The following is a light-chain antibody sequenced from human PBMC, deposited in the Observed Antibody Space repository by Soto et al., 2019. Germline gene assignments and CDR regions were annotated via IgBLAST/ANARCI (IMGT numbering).Light chain of an antibody. CDR3: TSYAGNDTPVL. V-gene: IGLV2-8*01. CDR1: SSDVGDYDY. Sequence: QSALTQPPSASGSPGQSVTISCTGTSSDVGDYDYVSWYQQHPGKAPKLLILEVNKRPSGVPNRFSGSKSGNTASLTVSGLQAEDEAHYYCTSYAGNDTPVLFGGGTKVTVL. CDR2: EVN. J-gene: IGLJ2*01.